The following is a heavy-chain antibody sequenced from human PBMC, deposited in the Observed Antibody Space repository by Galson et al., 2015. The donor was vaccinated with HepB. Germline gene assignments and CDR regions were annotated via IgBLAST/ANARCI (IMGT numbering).Heavy chain of an antibody. CDR1: GFTFSSYA. D-gene: IGHD4-11*01. CDR3: ARDRFDYSNYGYYYYYGMDV. J-gene: IGHJ6*02. Sequence: SLRLSCAASGFTFSSYAMHWVRQAPGKGLEWVAVISYDGSNKYYADSVKGRFTISRDNSKNTLYLQMNSLRAEDTAVYYCARDRFDYSNYGYYYYYGMDVWGQGTTVTVSS. CDR2: ISYDGSNK. V-gene: IGHV3-30-3*01.